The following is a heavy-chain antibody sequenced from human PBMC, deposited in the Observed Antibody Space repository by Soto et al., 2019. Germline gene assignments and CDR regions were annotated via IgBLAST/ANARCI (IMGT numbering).Heavy chain of an antibody. CDR2: ISSSSSYI. J-gene: IGHJ5*02. V-gene: IGHV3-21*01. Sequence: GGSLRLSCAASGFTFSSYSMNWVRQAPGQGLEWVSSISSSSSYIYYADSVKRRFTISRNNAKNSLYLQMNTLRAEDTAVYYYASTSVVPAAALLPWGQGTLVTVSS. CDR3: ASTSVVPAAALLP. D-gene: IGHD2-2*01. CDR1: GFTFSSYS.